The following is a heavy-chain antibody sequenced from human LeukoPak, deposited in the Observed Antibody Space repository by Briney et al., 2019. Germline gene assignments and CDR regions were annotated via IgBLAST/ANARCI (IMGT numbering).Heavy chain of an antibody. V-gene: IGHV3-21*01. Sequence: GGSLTLSCAASGFTFSSYSMNWVRQAPGKGLEWVSSISSSSSYIYYADSVKGRFTISRDNAKNSLYLQMNSLRAEDTAVYYCARMVLDSFDYWGQGTLVTVSS. CDR3: ARMVLDSFDY. CDR2: ISSSSSYI. J-gene: IGHJ4*02. CDR1: GFTFSSYS. D-gene: IGHD1-1*01.